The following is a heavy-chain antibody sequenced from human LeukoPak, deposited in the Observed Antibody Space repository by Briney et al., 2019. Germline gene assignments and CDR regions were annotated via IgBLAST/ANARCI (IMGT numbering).Heavy chain of an antibody. CDR1: GGSISSYY. CDR3: ARVRDDFWSGPSAYFDY. Sequence: SETLSLTCTVSGGSISSYYWSWIRQPPGQGLGWIGYIYYSGSTNYNPSLKSRVTISVDTSKNQFSLKLSSVTAADTAVYYCARVRDDFWSGPSAYFDYWGQGTLVTVSS. CDR2: IYYSGST. D-gene: IGHD3-3*01. V-gene: IGHV4-59*01. J-gene: IGHJ4*02.